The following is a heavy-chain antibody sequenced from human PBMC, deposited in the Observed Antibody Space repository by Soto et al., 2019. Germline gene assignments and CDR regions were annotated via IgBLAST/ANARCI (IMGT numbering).Heavy chain of an antibody. CDR1: GGSVSSQY. J-gene: IGHJ4*02. CDR2: IYNGGIP. Sequence: PSETLSLTCTVSGGSVSSQYWSWIRQPAGKGLEWIGRIYNGGIPLIHPSLESRVALSLDTSKNQFSLTLSSVTAADTATYYCASQGYDKSVYYFDYWGRGTMVTV. CDR3: ASQGYDKSVYYFDY. D-gene: IGHD2-2*01. V-gene: IGHV4-4*07.